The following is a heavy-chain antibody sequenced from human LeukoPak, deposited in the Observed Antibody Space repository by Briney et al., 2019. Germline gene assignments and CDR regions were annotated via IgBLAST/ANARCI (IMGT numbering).Heavy chain of an antibody. CDR1: GGSISSSSYY. Sequence: SETLSLTCTVSGGSISSSSYYWGWIRQPPGKGLEWIGSIYYSGSTYYNPSLKSRVTISVDTSKNQFSLKLSSVTAADTAVYYCARHNSGYSSSYFDYWGQGTLVTVSS. CDR2: IYYSGST. CDR3: ARHNSGYSSSYFDY. J-gene: IGHJ4*02. V-gene: IGHV4-39*01. D-gene: IGHD6-13*01.